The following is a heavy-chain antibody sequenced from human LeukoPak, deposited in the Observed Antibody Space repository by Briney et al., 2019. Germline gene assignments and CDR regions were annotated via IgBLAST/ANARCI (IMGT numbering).Heavy chain of an antibody. Sequence: GGSLRLSCAASGFTFDDYAMHWVRQAPGKGLEWVSGISWNSGSIGSADSVKGRFTISRDNAKNSLYLQMNSLRAEDMAFYYCAKDAIERGYTYGPLDYWGQGTLVTVTS. CDR3: AKDAIERGYTYGPLDY. D-gene: IGHD5-18*01. CDR1: GFTFDDYA. CDR2: ISWNSGSI. V-gene: IGHV3-9*03. J-gene: IGHJ4*02.